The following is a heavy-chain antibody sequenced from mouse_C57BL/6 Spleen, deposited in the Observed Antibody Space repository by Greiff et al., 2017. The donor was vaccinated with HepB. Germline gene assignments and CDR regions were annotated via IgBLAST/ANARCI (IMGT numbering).Heavy chain of an antibody. Sequence: QVQLQQPGAELVKPGASVKLSCKASGYTFTSYWMHWVKQRPGQGLEWIGMIHPNSGSTNYNEKFKSKATLTVDKSSSTAYMQLSSLTSEVSSVYYCARNYGSHFDVWGTGTTVTVSS. J-gene: IGHJ1*03. D-gene: IGHD1-1*01. V-gene: IGHV1-64*01. CDR2: IHPNSGST. CDR3: ARNYGSHFDV. CDR1: GYTFTSYW.